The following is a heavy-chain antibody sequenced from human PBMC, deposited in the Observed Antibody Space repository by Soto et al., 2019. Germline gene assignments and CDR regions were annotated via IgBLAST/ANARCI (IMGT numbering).Heavy chain of an antibody. CDR2: IYYSGST. D-gene: IGHD3-16*02. V-gene: IGHV4-59*01. CDR1: GCSISSYY. Sequence: PSETLSLTCTVSGCSISSYYWSLIRQPPGKGLEWIGYIYYSGSTNYNPSLKSRVTISVDTSKNQFSLKLSSVTAADTAVYYCARGTDYDYIWGSYRPQTNFDYWGQGTLVTVSS. CDR3: ARGTDYDYIWGSYRPQTNFDY. J-gene: IGHJ4*02.